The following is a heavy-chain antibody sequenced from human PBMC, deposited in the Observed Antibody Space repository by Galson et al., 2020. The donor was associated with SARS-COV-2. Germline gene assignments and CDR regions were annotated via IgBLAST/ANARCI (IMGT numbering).Heavy chain of an antibody. D-gene: IGHD6-13*01. V-gene: IGHV3-23*01. CDR3: AKDRVQQQLENGAFDI. Sequence: GGSLRLSCAASGFTFSSYAMSWVRQAPGKGLEWVSAISGSGGSTYYADSVKGRFTISRDNSKNTLYLQMNSLRAEDTAVYYCAKDRVQQQLENGAFDIWGQGTMVTVSS. J-gene: IGHJ3*02. CDR1: GFTFSSYA. CDR2: ISGSGGST.